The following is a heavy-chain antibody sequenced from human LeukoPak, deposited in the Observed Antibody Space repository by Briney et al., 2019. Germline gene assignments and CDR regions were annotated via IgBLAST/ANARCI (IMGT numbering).Heavy chain of an antibody. J-gene: IGHJ3*02. CDR2: IYYSGSP. V-gene: IGHV4-39*01. D-gene: IGHD3-10*01. CDR3: ARSYGSGSSQWGAFDI. Sequence: PSETLSLTCTVSGGSISSRSYYWGWIRQPPGKGLEWIGSIYYSGSPYYNPSLKSRVTISVDTSKNQFSLKLRSVTAADTAVYYCARSYGSGSSQWGAFDIWGQGTIVTVSS. CDR1: GGSISSRSYY.